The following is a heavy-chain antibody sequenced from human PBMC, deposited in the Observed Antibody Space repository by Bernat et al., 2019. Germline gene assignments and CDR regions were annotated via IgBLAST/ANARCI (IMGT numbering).Heavy chain of an antibody. CDR3: AKDVSAVAGDAFDI. Sequence: EVQLLESGGGLVQPGGSLRLSCEASGFTFSDYAMSWVRQAPGKGLEWVSAISGSDGSRYYADSVKGRFTISRDNSKNTLYLQMNSLRDEDTAVYYCAKDVSAVAGDAFDIWGQGTMVTVSS. V-gene: IGHV3-23*01. J-gene: IGHJ3*02. CDR2: ISGSDGSR. D-gene: IGHD6-19*01. CDR1: GFTFSDYA.